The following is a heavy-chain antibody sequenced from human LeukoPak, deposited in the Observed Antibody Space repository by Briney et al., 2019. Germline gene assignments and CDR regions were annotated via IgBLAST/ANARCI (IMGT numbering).Heavy chain of an antibody. CDR2: ISYSGST. J-gene: IGHJ4*02. CDR3: ARHGGYSNGYARYFDY. CDR1: GGSITSYY. Sequence: SETLSLTCTVSGGSITSYYWSWIRQPPGKGLECIGYISYSGSTNYNPSLKSRVTISVDTSKNQFSLKLSSVTAADTAVYYCARHGGYSNGYARYFDYWGQGTQVTVSS. V-gene: IGHV4-59*08. D-gene: IGHD5-18*01.